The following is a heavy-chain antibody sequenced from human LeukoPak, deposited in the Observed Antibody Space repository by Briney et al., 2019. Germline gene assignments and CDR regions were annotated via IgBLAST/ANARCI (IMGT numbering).Heavy chain of an antibody. CDR2: INPNSGGT. V-gene: IGHV1-2*02. CDR3: AVYGSGSYYKGYYFDY. Sequence: GASVTVSCKASGYTFTGYYMHWVRQAPGQGLEWMGWINPNSGGTNYAQKFQGRVTMTRDTSISTAYMELSRLRSDDTAVYYCAVYGSGSYYKGYYFDYWGQGTLVTVSS. CDR1: GYTFTGYY. D-gene: IGHD3-10*01. J-gene: IGHJ4*02.